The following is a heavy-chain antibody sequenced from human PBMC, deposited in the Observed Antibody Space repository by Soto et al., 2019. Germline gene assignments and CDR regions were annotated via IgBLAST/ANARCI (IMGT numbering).Heavy chain of an antibody. CDR3: ARRHSSGWYEPEYYFDY. V-gene: IGHV4-39*01. D-gene: IGHD6-19*01. CDR2: IYYSGST. CDR1: GGSISSSGYY. J-gene: IGHJ4*02. Sequence: SETLSLTCTVSGGSISSSGYYWGWIRQPPGKGLEWIGSIYYSGSTYYNPSLKSRVTISVDTSKNQFSLKLSSVTAADTAVYYCARRHSSGWYEPEYYFDYWGQGTLVTVSS.